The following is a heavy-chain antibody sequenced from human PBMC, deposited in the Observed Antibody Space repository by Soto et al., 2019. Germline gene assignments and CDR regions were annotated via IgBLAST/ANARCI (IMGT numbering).Heavy chain of an antibody. J-gene: IGHJ4*02. D-gene: IGHD7-27*01. Sequence: QVQLVQSGAEVKKPGASVNISCKASGYTFTSYYMHWVRQAPGQGLEWVGTINPSGGSTTYAQKFQGRVTMTRDTSTNTVYMELSSLISEDTAVYHCARAQAWGIHDYWGQGTLVTVSS. V-gene: IGHV1-46*03. CDR1: GYTFTSYY. CDR2: INPSGGST. CDR3: ARAQAWGIHDY.